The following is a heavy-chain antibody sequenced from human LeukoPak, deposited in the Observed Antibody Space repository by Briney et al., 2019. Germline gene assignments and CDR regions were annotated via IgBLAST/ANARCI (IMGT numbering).Heavy chain of an antibody. D-gene: IGHD5-12*01. CDR1: GFTFSSYA. V-gene: IGHV3-7*01. CDR2: IKEYGSEK. Sequence: GGSLRLSCAASGFTFSSYAMSWVRQAPGKGLEWVANIKEYGSEKYYVDSVKGRFTASRDDAKNSLYLQMTSLRAEDTAVYYCARHLVEGYTRKWFDLWGQGTLVTVSS. J-gene: IGHJ5*02. CDR3: ARHLVEGYTRKWFDL.